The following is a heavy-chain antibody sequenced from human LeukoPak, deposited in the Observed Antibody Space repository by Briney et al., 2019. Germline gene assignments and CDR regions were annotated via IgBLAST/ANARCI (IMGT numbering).Heavy chain of an antibody. CDR2: IYHSGST. Sequence: PSETLSLTCTVSGGSISSGGYYWSWIRQPPGKGLGWIGYIYHSGSTYYNASLKSRVYRSVDRSKNQFAVKLTSVTAADTAVYYCATGAVYNWFDPWGQGTLVPVS. CDR3: ATGAVYNWFDP. V-gene: IGHV4-30-2*01. J-gene: IGHJ5*02. CDR1: GGSISSGGYY.